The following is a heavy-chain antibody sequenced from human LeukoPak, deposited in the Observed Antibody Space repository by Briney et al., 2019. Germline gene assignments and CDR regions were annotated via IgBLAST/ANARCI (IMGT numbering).Heavy chain of an antibody. D-gene: IGHD3-22*01. J-gene: IGHJ4*02. CDR1: GYTFTSYG. CDR2: ISAYNGNT. CDR3: ARDRVSQLSGSGYSDY. V-gene: IGHV1-18*01. Sequence: GASVKVSCKASGYTFTSYGISWVRQAPGQGLEWMGWISAYNGNTNYAQKLQGRVTMTTDTSTSTAYMELRSLRSDDTAVYYCARDRVSQLSGSGYSDYWGQGTLVTVSS.